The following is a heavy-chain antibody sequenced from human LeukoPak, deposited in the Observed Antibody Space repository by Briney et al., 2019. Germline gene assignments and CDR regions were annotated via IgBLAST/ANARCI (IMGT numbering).Heavy chain of an antibody. Sequence: SVKVSCKASGGTFSSYAISWVRQAPGQGLEWMGGIIPIFGTANYAQKFQGRVTITTDESTSTAYMELSSLRSEDTAVYYCATTDYYDSTGLGAFDIWGQGTMVTVSS. V-gene: IGHV1-69*05. D-gene: IGHD3-22*01. CDR1: GGTFSSYA. CDR2: IIPIFGTA. CDR3: ATTDYYDSTGLGAFDI. J-gene: IGHJ3*02.